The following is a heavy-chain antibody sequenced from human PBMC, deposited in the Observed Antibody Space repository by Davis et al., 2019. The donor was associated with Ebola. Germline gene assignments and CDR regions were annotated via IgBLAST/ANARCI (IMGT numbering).Heavy chain of an antibody. J-gene: IGHJ4*02. CDR2: ISAYNGNT. D-gene: IGHD6-13*01. Sequence: ASVHVSCKASVYTFPHYGISWVRQAPGQGLEWMGWISAYNGNTNYAQKLQGRITMTTDTSTRTAYMELRSLRSDDTAVYYCARDHRIVAHGTPFDYWGQGTLVTVSS. CDR3: ARDHRIVAHGTPFDY. CDR1: VYTFPHYG. V-gene: IGHV1-18*01.